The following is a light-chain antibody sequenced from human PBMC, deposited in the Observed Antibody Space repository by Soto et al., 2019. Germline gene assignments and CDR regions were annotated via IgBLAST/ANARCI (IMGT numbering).Light chain of an antibody. CDR1: QTIFYSSNNRNY. J-gene: IGKJ1*01. CDR2: WAS. V-gene: IGKV4-1*01. Sequence: DIVMTQSPDSLTVSLGERATINCTSSQTIFYSSNNRNYLAWYQQRPGQPPKLLIYWASTRESGVPDRFSGSVSGTDFTLTISSLQTEDVALYYCQPYYKFPRTFGQGNKVEIK. CDR3: QPYYKFPRT.